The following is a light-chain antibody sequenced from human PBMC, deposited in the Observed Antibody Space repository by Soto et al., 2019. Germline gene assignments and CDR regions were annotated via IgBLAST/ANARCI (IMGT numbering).Light chain of an antibody. Sequence: QSVLTQPPSVSGAPGQRVTISCTGSSSNIGAGYDVHWYQQLPGTAPKLLIYGNSNQPSGVPDRFSGSKSDTSASLAITGLQAEDEADYYCQSYDSSLSGWVFGGGTKVTVL. J-gene: IGLJ3*02. CDR3: QSYDSSLSGWV. CDR2: GNS. CDR1: SSNIGAGYD. V-gene: IGLV1-40*01.